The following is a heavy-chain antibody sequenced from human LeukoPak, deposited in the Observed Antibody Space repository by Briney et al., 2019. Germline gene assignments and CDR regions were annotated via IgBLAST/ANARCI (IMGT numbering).Heavy chain of an antibody. D-gene: IGHD2-21*02. CDR3: ARRADCGGDCYVFDH. CDR1: GGSISNYY. Sequence: SETLSLTCTVSGGSISNYYWSWIRQPPGKGLEWIGYIYYSGSTTYNPSLKSRVTISVDMSKNQFSLMLSSVTAADTAVYYCARRADCGGDCYVFDHWGQGTLVTVSS. J-gene: IGHJ4*02. V-gene: IGHV4-59*01. CDR2: IYYSGST.